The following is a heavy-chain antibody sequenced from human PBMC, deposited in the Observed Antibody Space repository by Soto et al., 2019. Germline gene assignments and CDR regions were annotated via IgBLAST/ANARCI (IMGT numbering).Heavy chain of an antibody. CDR2: IIPIFGTA. CDR3: ARERSPGIAAAGYFDY. CDR1: GGTFSSYA. D-gene: IGHD6-13*01. V-gene: IGHV1-69*01. Sequence: QVQLVQSGAEVKKPGSSVKVSCKASGGTFSSYAISWVRQAPGQGLEWMGGIIPIFGTANYAQKFQGRVTITADESTRTAYMELSSLRSEDTAVYYCARERSPGIAAAGYFDYWGQGTLVTVSS. J-gene: IGHJ4*02.